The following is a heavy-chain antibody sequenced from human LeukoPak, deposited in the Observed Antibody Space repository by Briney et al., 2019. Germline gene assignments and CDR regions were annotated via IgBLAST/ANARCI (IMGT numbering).Heavy chain of an antibody. V-gene: IGHV1-69*05. D-gene: IGHD6-19*01. CDR3: ARSGGYSSGWYDY. CDR1: GGTFSSYA. CDR2: IIPIFGTA. J-gene: IGHJ4*02. Sequence: ASVKVSCKASGGTFSSYAISWVRQAPGQGLEWMGRIIPIFGTANYAQKFQGRVTITTDESTSTAYMELSSLRSEYTAVYYCARSGGYSSGWYDYWGQGTLVTVSS.